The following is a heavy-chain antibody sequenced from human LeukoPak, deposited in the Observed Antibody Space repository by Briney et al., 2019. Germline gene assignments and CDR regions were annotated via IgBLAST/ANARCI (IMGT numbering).Heavy chain of an antibody. Sequence: SETLSLTCTVSGGSISSYYWSWVRQPPGKGLEWIGYIYYSGSTNYNPSLKSRLTISVDTCKNQFSLKQSSVTAAGTHLYYCARRSLIRPQYYYDSSTKDLNAFDIWGQGTMVTVSS. D-gene: IGHD3-22*01. V-gene: IGHV4-59*08. J-gene: IGHJ3*02. CDR2: IYYSGST. CDR1: GGSISSYY. CDR3: ARRSLIRPQYYYDSSTKDLNAFDI.